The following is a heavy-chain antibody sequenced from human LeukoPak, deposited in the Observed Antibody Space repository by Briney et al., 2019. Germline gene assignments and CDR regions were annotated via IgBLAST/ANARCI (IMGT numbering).Heavy chain of an antibody. CDR2: ISGGGGST. CDR3: AKHPHYYDSSGYLGY. V-gene: IGHV3-23*01. D-gene: IGHD3-22*01. Sequence: PGGSLRLSCAASGFTFSSYGMSWVRQAPGKGLEWVSAISGGGGSTYYADSVKGRFTISRDNSKNRLYLQMNSLRAEDTAVYYCAKHPHYYDSSGYLGYWGQGILVTVSS. CDR1: GFTFSSYG. J-gene: IGHJ4*02.